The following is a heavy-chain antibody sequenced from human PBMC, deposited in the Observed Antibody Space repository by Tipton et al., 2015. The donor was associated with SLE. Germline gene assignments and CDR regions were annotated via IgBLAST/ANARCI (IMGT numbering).Heavy chain of an antibody. V-gene: IGHV6-1*01. D-gene: IGHD6-19*01. J-gene: IGHJ4*02. CDR3: ARVSKLIAVAGSPFDY. Sequence: TLSLTCAISGDSVSSNNVAWNWIRQSSSRGLEWLGRTYYRSKWYSDYAVSVKSRIIINADTSKNQFSLQLNSVTPEDTAVYYCARVSKLIAVAGSPFDYWGQGILVTVSS. CDR1: GDSVSSNNVA. CDR2: TYYRSKWYS.